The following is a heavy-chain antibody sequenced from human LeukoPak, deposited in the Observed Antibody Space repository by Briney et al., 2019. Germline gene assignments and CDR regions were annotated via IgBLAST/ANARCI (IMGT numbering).Heavy chain of an antibody. Sequence: SETLSLTCTVSGGSISSSSYYWGWIRQPPGKGLEWIGSMYSSGSTYYNPSLKSRVTISVDTSKNQFSLKLSSVTAADTAVYYCARGLFWSGYYTDYWGQGTLVTVSS. CDR1: GGSISSSSYY. CDR3: ARGLFWSGYYTDY. V-gene: IGHV4-39*07. J-gene: IGHJ4*02. D-gene: IGHD3-3*01. CDR2: MYSSGST.